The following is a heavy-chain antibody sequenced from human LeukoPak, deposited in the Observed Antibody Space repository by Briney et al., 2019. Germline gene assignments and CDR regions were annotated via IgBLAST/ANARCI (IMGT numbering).Heavy chain of an antibody. CDR2: ISGSGGRT. J-gene: IGHJ4*02. CDR3: AKEKDSSGFFDY. Sequence: PGASLRLSCAASGFTFGTYAMSWVRQAPGKGLEWVSAISGSGGRTYSADSVKGRFTIPRDNSKNTLYLQMNSLRAEDTAVYYCAKEKDSSGFFDYWGQGTLVTVSS. CDR1: GFTFGTYA. V-gene: IGHV3-23*01. D-gene: IGHD6-19*01.